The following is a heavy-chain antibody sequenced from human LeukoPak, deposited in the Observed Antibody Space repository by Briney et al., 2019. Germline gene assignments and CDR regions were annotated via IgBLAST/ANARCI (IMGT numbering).Heavy chain of an antibody. V-gene: IGHV1-2*02. Sequence: APVKVSCKSSGFTFTRHYMHWVRQAPGQGLDYMGWINPNSGATNSAQKFQGRVTMTRDTSISTIYMELINLTSDDTAVYYCAREGWDQRDTGAFDFWGQGTLVTVSS. CDR1: GFTFTRHY. CDR3: AREGWDQRDTGAFDF. CDR2: INPNSGAT. J-gene: IGHJ4*02. D-gene: IGHD6-19*01.